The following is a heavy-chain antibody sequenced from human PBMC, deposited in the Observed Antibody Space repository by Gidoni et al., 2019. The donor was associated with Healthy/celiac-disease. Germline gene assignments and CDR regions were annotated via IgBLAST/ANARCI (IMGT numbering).Heavy chain of an antibody. J-gene: IGHJ4*02. CDR1: GFPFSNAW. D-gene: IGHD6-13*01. CDR2: IKSKTDGGTT. V-gene: IGHV3-15*01. CDR3: TTDKEYSSSWYRGGFDY. Sequence: EVQLVESGGGLVKPGGSLRLSCAASGFPFSNAWMSWVRQAPGKGLEWVGRIKSKTDGGTTDYAAPVKGRFTISRDDSKNTLYLQMNSLKTEDTAVYYCTTDKEYSSSWYRGGFDYWGQGTLVTVSS.